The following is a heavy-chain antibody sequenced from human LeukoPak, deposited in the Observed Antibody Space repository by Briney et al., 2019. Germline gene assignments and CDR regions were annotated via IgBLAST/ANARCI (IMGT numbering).Heavy chain of an antibody. CDR2: IYSRGAT. CDR1: GFSVSNNY. CDR3: AARNY. J-gene: IGHJ4*02. D-gene: IGHD1-14*01. V-gene: IGHV3-53*01. Sequence: GGSLRLSCAASGFSVSNNYMSWVRQAPGKGLEGVSVIYSRGATYYADSVKGRFTISRDNSKNTLYLQMNSLRVEDTAVYYCAARNYWGQGTRVTVSS.